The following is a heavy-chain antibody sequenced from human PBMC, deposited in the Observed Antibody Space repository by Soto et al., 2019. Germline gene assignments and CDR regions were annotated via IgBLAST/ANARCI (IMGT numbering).Heavy chain of an antibody. J-gene: IGHJ4*02. CDR3: ARHKGSGYSDYFDY. Sequence: SEPLSLTCTVSGGAICTYSWSSIRQPPGGGLKWIGYVHSSARTNHRPSLKSRVAQSAATPQNHVSLDLSSVTAADTAVYYCARHKGSGYSDYFDYWGQGMLVTVSS. D-gene: IGHD5-12*01. CDR2: VHSSART. CDR1: GGAICTYS. V-gene: IGHV4-59*08.